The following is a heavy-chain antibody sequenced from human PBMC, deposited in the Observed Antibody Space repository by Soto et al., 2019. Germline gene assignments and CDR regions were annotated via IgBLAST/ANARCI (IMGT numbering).Heavy chain of an antibody. J-gene: IGHJ2*01. V-gene: IGHV3-23*01. CDR1: GFTFRSYA. D-gene: IGHD3-16*02. CDR2: ISGSGIST. CDR3: ANYPVGPDCYFDL. Sequence: PGGSLRLACAASGFTFRSYAMSWVRQAPGKGLEWVSGISGSGISTHYADSVKGRFTVSRDNSKNTLYLQMNSLRAEDTAVYNCANYPVGPDCYFDLWGRGTLVTVSS.